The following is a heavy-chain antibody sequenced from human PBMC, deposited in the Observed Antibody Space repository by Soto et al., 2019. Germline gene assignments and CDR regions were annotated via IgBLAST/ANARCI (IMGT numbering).Heavy chain of an antibody. V-gene: IGHV4-4*02. CDR1: GGSISSSNW. D-gene: IGHD3-3*01. J-gene: IGHJ4*02. CDR3: ARRAITIFGVVMAFDY. CDR2: IYHSGST. Sequence: SETLSLTCAVSGGSISSSNWWSWVRQPPGKGLEWIGEIYHSGSTNYNPSLKSRVTISVDKSKNQFSLKLSSVTAADTAVYYCARRAITIFGVVMAFDYWGQGTLVTVSS.